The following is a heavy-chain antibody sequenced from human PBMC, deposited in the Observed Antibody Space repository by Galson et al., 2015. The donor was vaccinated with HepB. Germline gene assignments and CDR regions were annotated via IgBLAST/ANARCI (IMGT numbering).Heavy chain of an antibody. CDR1: GFTFSSYS. D-gene: IGHD6-19*01. CDR3: ARATSSGWYLFDY. V-gene: IGHV3-21*01. CDR2: ISSSSSYI. J-gene: IGHJ4*02. Sequence: LRLSCAASGFTFSSYSMNWVRQAPGKGLEWVSSISSSSSYIYYADSVKGRFTISRDNAKNSLYLQMNSLRAEDTAVYYCARATSSGWYLFDYWGQGTLVTVSS.